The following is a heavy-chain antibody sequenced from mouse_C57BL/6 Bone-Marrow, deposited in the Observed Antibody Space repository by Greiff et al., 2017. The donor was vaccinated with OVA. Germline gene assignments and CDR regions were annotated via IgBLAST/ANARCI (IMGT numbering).Heavy chain of an antibody. CDR3: ATTMVTTSFDY. Sequence: QVQLQQPGAELVKPGASVKLSCKASGYTFTSYWMQWVKQRPGQGLEWIGEIDPSDSYTNYNQKFKGKATLTVDTSSSTAYMQLSSLTSEDSAVYYCATTMVTTSFDYWGQGTTLTFSS. CDR1: GYTFTSYW. CDR2: IDPSDSYT. J-gene: IGHJ2*01. V-gene: IGHV1-50*01. D-gene: IGHD2-2*01.